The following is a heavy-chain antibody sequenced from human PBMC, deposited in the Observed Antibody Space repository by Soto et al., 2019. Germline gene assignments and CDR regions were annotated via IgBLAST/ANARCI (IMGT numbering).Heavy chain of an antibody. D-gene: IGHD2-21*02. V-gene: IGHV1-46*01. CDR2: INPSGGYT. CDR3: VRGGCIGVVPALHAH. Sequence: GASVKVSCKASGYTFSSYYMNWVRQAPGQGLEWLGIINPSGGYTTYAQRFLGRVTMTSDTSTSTVHMELGSLTSEDTAVYYCVRGGCIGVVPALHAHRAQRTSDPVSS. J-gene: IGHJ1*01. CDR1: GYTFSSYY.